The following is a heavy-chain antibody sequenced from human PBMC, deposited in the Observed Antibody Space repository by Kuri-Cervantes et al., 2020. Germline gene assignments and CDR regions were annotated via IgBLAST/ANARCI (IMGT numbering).Heavy chain of an antibody. Sequence: ADPLTLTFTVSGGSISRYYWSWIRQSPGKGLEWIGEINHSGSTNYNPSLKSRVTISVDTSKNQFSPKLSSVTAADTAVYYCARGVGMFRGVIRLRWDYWGQGTLVTVSS. CDR1: GGSISRYY. CDR3: ARGVGMFRGVIRLRWDY. CDR2: INHSGST. J-gene: IGHJ4*02. D-gene: IGHD3-10*01. V-gene: IGHV4-34*01.